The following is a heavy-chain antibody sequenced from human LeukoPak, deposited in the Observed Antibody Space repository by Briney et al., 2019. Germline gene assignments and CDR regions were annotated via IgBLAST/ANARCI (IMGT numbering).Heavy chain of an antibody. Sequence: SETLSLTCTVSGGSISSYYWSWIRQPAAKGLEWIGRIYTSGSTNYNPSLKSRVTMSVDTSKNQFSLKLSSVTAADTAVYYCARDGDYYDSSGSFDSWGQGTLVTVSS. D-gene: IGHD3-22*01. CDR2: IYTSGST. CDR1: GGSISSYY. CDR3: ARDGDYYDSSGSFDS. V-gene: IGHV4-4*07. J-gene: IGHJ4*02.